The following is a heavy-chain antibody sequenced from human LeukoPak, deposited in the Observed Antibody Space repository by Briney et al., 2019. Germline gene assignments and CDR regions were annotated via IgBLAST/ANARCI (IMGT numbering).Heavy chain of an antibody. CDR2: INPNSGGT. V-gene: IGHV1-2*02. J-gene: IGHJ6*02. CDR3: SRVRFVGEYCISTSLSWHKGRASPLMDV. Sequence: RASVKVSCKASGYTFTGYYMHWVRQAPGQGLEWMGWINPNSGGTNYAQKFQGRVTMTRDTSISTAYMELSRLRSDDTAVYDCSRVRFVGEYCISTSLSWHKGRASPLMDVWGQGTTVTVSS. D-gene: IGHD2-2*01. CDR1: GYTFTGYY.